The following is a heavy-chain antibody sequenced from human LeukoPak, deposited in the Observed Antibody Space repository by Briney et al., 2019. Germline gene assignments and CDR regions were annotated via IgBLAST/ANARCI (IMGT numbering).Heavy chain of an antibody. Sequence: SQTLSLTCAISVDSVSSNSAAWNWIRQSPSRGLEWLGRTYYRSKWYNDYAVSVKSRITINPDTSKNQFSLQLNSVTPEDTAVYYCAREEITGTTTLWGYYYYYYMDVWGKGTTVTVSS. CDR3: AREEITGTTTLWGYYYYYYMDV. D-gene: IGHD1-7*01. V-gene: IGHV6-1*01. J-gene: IGHJ6*03. CDR1: VDSVSSNSAA. CDR2: TYYRSKWYN.